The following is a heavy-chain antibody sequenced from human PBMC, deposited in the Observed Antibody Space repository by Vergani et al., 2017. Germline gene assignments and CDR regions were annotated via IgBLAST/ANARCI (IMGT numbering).Heavy chain of an antibody. CDR3: AAEGKGYYYYYMDV. Sequence: QMQLVQSGPEVKKPGTSVKVSCKASGFTFTSSAVQWVRQARGQRLEWIGWIVVGSGNTNYAQKFQERVTITRDMSTSTAYMELSSLRSEDTAVYYCAAEGKGYYYYYMDVWGIGTTVTVSS. V-gene: IGHV1-58*01. CDR1: GFTFTSSA. CDR2: IVVGSGNT. J-gene: IGHJ6*03.